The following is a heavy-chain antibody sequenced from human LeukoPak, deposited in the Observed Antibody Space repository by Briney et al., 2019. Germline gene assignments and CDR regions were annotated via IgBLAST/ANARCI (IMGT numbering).Heavy chain of an antibody. V-gene: IGHV1-69*13. Sequence: SVKVSCKASGGTFSSYAISWVRQAPGQGLEWMGRIIPIFGAANYAQKFQGRVTITADESTSTAYMELSSLRSEDTAVYYCARGGSSRGDRFDYWGQGTLVTVSS. CDR3: ARGGSSRGDRFDY. CDR2: IIPIFGAA. J-gene: IGHJ4*02. D-gene: IGHD3-10*01. CDR1: GGTFSSYA.